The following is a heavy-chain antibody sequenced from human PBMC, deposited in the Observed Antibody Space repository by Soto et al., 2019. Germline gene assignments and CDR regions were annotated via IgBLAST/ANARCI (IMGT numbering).Heavy chain of an antibody. CDR3: ASGYCSSTSCYGTIDY. CDR2: IIPMFGTA. Sequence: QVQLVQSGAEVRKPGSSVKVSCKASGGTFSRHAISWVRQAPGQGLEWMGGIIPMFGTANHAQKFQGRVTIIADESTSTAYMELSSLRSEDTAIYYCASGYCSSTSCYGTIDYWGQGTLVTVSS. CDR1: GGTFSRHA. D-gene: IGHD2-2*03. J-gene: IGHJ4*02. V-gene: IGHV1-69*01.